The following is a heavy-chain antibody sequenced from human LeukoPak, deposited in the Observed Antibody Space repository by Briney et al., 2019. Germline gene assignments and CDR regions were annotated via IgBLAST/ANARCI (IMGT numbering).Heavy chain of an antibody. CDR1: GFTFSSYA. CDR2: ISGSGGST. Sequence: GGSLRLSCAASGFTFSSYAMSWVRQAPGKGLEWVSAISGSGGSTYYADSVKGRFTISRDNSKNTLYLQVNSLRAEDTAVYYCAKSSTYSGSLIDYWGQGTLVSVSS. V-gene: IGHV3-23*01. CDR3: AKSSTYSGSLIDY. D-gene: IGHD1-26*01. J-gene: IGHJ4*02.